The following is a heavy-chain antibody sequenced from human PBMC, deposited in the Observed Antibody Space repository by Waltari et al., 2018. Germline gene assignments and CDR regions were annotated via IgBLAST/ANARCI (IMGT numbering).Heavy chain of an antibody. D-gene: IGHD6-6*01. Sequence: QVQLVESGGGVVQPGRSLRLSCAASGFTFRTYPMHWVRQAPGKGLEWVALILYDGSNTYYADSVKGRFTISRDNSKNTLYLQMNSLRPDDRAVYYCTRGSTTAARCMDSWGQGTLVTVSS. CDR1: GFTFRTYP. CDR3: TRGSTTAARCMDS. V-gene: IGHV3-30*01. J-gene: IGHJ4*02. CDR2: ILYDGSNT.